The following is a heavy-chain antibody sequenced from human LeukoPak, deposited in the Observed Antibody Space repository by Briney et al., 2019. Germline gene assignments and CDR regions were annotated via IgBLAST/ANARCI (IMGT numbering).Heavy chain of an antibody. V-gene: IGHV3-11*01. CDR1: GFTFSDYY. CDR3: AKDILGGGSYGYFDY. J-gene: IGHJ4*02. D-gene: IGHD3-16*01. Sequence: PGGSLRLSCAASGFTFSDYYMSWIRQAPGKGLEWVSYISSSGRTIYYADSVKGRFTISRDNAKNSLYLQMNSLRAEDTAVYYCAKDILGGGSYGYFDYWGQGTPVTVSS. CDR2: ISSSGRTI.